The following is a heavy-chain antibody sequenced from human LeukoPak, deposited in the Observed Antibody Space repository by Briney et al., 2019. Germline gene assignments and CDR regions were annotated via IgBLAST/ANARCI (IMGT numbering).Heavy chain of an antibody. Sequence: ASVKVSCKASGYTFTGYYMHWVRQAPGQGLEWMGWINPNSGGTNYAQKFQGRVTMTRDTSISTAYMELSRLRSDDTAVYYCARDLRVTTVTTGDYWGQGTLVTVSP. V-gene: IGHV1-2*02. CDR3: ARDLRVTTVTTGDY. CDR2: INPNSGGT. CDR1: GYTFTGYY. D-gene: IGHD4-17*01. J-gene: IGHJ4*02.